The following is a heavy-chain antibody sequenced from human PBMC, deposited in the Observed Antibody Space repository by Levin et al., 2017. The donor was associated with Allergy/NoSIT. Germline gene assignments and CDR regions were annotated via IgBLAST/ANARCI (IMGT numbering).Heavy chain of an antibody. CDR2: INPSGGDT. CDR1: GYTFTHHY. Sequence: GESLKISCEASGYTFTHHYIHWVRQAPGQGLEWVGIINPSGGDTSYAQKFQGRVTMTSDASSRTVYMELSSLGSEDTAVYYCAKDEALVVPGVHQRYYYGMDVWGPGTTVTVSS. D-gene: IGHD2-2*01. CDR3: AKDEALVVPGVHQRYYYGMDV. V-gene: IGHV1-46*01. J-gene: IGHJ6*02.